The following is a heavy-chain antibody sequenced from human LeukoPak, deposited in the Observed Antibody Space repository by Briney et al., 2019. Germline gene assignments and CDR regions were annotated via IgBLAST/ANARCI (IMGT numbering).Heavy chain of an antibody. Sequence: SQTLSLTCTVAAGSISSYYWRWIRQPAGRGRGWIVRIYTSGSTNYNPSLKSRVTMSVDTSKNQFSLTLSSVTAADTAVYYCASLYSSSWYSPGQWFDPWGQGTLVTVSS. CDR3: ASLYSSSWYSPGQWFDP. D-gene: IGHD6-13*01. CDR1: AGSISSYY. J-gene: IGHJ5*02. V-gene: IGHV4-4*07. CDR2: IYTSGST.